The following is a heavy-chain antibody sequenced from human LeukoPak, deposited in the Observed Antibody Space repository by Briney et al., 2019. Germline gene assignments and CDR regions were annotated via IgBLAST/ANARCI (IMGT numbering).Heavy chain of an antibody. CDR2: ISSTSSYI. CDR1: GFTFSSYS. J-gene: IGHJ4*02. Sequence: GGSLRLSCAASGFTFSSYSMNWVRQAPGKGLEWVSSISSTSSYIYYADSVKGRLTISRDNAKNSLFLQMNSLRAEGTAVYYCARELMGLTMIVVVNPIDYWGQGTLVTVSS. D-gene: IGHD3-22*01. V-gene: IGHV3-21*01. CDR3: ARELMGLTMIVVVNPIDY.